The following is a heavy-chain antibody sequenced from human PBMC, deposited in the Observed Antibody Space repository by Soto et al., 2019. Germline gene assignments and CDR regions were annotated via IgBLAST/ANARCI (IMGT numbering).Heavy chain of an antibody. D-gene: IGHD3-10*01. CDR1: GFTFRWFG. Sequence: LRLSCAGSGFTFRWFGMNWVRQAPGKGLEWVARISNDGSNEYYVDSVKGRFTISRDNSKNTLYLQMDSLRAEDTAVYYCAKGEVRGIIPSYFDYWGLGTLVTVSS. CDR3: AKGEVRGIIPSYFDY. V-gene: IGHV3-30*18. J-gene: IGHJ4*02. CDR2: ISNDGSNE.